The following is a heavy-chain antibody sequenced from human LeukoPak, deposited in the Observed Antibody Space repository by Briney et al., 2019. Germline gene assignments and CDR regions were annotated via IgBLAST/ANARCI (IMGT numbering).Heavy chain of an antibody. J-gene: IGHJ6*02. CDR3: ANSPTYDAYYYYGMDV. V-gene: IGHV3-23*01. D-gene: IGHD3-3*01. Sequence: GGSLRLSCAASGFTFSSYAMSWVRQAPGKGLEWVSAISGSGGSTYYADSVKGRFTISRDNSKNTLYLQMNSLRAEDTAVYCCANSPTYDAYYYYGMDVWGQGTTVTVSS. CDR1: GFTFSSYA. CDR2: ISGSGGST.